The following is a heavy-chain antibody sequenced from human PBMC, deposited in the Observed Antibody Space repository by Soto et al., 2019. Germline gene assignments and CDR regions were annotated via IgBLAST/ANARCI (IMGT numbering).Heavy chain of an antibody. CDR2: IYYSGST. CDR3: AREGGLSDYYYYGMDV. J-gene: IGHJ6*02. D-gene: IGHD3-3*02. Sequence: PSETLSLTCTVSGGSISSGGYYWSWIRQHPGKGLEWIGYIYYSGSTYYNPSLKSRVTISVDTSKNQFSLKLSSVTAADTAVYYCAREGGLSDYYYYGMDVWAQGTTVTGSS. CDR1: GGSISSGGYY. V-gene: IGHV4-31*03.